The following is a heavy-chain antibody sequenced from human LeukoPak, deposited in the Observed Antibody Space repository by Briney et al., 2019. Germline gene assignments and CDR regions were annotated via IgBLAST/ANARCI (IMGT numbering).Heavy chain of an antibody. V-gene: IGHV4-4*07. CDR2: IYTSGST. J-gene: IGHJ5*02. CDR3: ARVGTTSWFDP. Sequence: SETLSLTCTVSGGSISSYYWSWIRQPAGKGLKWIGRIYTSGSTNYNPSLKSRVTMSVDTSKNQFSLKLSSVTAADTAVYYCARVGTTSWFDPWGQGTLVTVSS. D-gene: IGHD2/OR15-2a*01. CDR1: GGSISSYY.